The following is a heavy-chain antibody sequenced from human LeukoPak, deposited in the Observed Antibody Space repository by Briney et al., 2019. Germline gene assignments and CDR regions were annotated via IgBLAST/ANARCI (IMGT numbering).Heavy chain of an antibody. Sequence: GGSLRLSCAASGFTFSIYAMSWVRQAPGKGLEWVSAISGSGGSTYYADSVKGRFTISRDNSKNTLYLQMNGLRAEDTAVYYCAKVPGQNTVIPDYWGQGTLVTVSS. CDR2: ISGSGGST. D-gene: IGHD4-11*01. V-gene: IGHV3-23*01. CDR3: AKVPGQNTVIPDY. J-gene: IGHJ4*02. CDR1: GFTFSIYA.